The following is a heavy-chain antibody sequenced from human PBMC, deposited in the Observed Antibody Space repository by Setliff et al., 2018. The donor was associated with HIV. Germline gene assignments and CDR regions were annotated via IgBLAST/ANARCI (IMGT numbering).Heavy chain of an antibody. D-gene: IGHD3-10*01. CDR1: GFTVSNTY. CDR2: IFSGGST. J-gene: IGHJ5*02. V-gene: IGHV3-66*02. Sequence: PGGSLRLSCAASGFTVSNTYMSWVRQAPGKGLEWVSVIFSGGSTFYADSVKGRFTVSRDNSRNTLFLQMDSLRTEDTALYYCAISRRAYYLYDHWGQGTLVTVSS. CDR3: AISRRAYYLYDH.